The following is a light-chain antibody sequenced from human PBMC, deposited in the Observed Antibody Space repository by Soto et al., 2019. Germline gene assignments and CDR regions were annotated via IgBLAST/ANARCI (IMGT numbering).Light chain of an antibody. CDR2: DAS. CDR3: QQRINWPLT. CDR1: QSVSSY. V-gene: IGKV3-11*01. Sequence: EIVLTQSPATLSLSPGERATLSCRAGQSVSSYLAWYQQKPGQAPSLLIYDASNRATGIPARFSGSGSGTDFTLTIRVLEPEDFAVYYCQQRINWPLTFGGGTKVAIK. J-gene: IGKJ4*01.